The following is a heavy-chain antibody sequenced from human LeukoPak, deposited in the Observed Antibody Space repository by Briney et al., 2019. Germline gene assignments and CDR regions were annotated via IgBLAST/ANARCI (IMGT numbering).Heavy chain of an antibody. CDR2: ISHSGST. CDR1: GGSISSYY. J-gene: IGHJ4*02. D-gene: IGHD3-9*01. V-gene: IGHV4-34*01. CDR3: ARDGVLRYFDWSPYYFDY. Sequence: SETLSLTCTVSGGSISSYYWSWIRQPPGKGLEWIGEISHSGSTNYNPSLKSRVTISVDTSKNQFSLKLGSVTAADTAVYYCARDGVLRYFDWSPYYFDYWGQGTLVTVSS.